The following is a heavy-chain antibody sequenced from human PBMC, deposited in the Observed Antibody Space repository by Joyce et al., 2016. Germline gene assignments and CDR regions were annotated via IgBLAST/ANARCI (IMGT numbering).Heavy chain of an antibody. CDR2: INVKTDGGAT. CDR1: GFTFSNAW. V-gene: IGHV3-15*01. Sequence: EVQLVESGGGLVKPGGSLRLSCAGSGFTFSNAWVSWVRQAPGKGLEWVGHINVKTDGGATDYAAPVKGRFTILRDDSKKTLYLQMNSLKTEDTAVYYCTTMVSCSYTSCHDPYYFDYWGQGTLVTVSS. D-gene: IGHD2-2*01. J-gene: IGHJ4*02. CDR3: TTMVSCSYTSCHDPYYFDY.